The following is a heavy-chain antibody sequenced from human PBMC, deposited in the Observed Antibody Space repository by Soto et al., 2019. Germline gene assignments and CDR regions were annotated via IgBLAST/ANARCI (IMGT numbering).Heavy chain of an antibody. CDR3: ARDLHEIVATIQFVY. J-gene: IGHJ4*02. V-gene: IGHV1-18*01. CDR1: GYTFTSYG. D-gene: IGHD5-12*01. CDR2: ISAYNGNT. Sequence: ASVKVSCKASGYTFTSYGISWVRQAPGQGLEWMGWISAYNGNTNYAQKLQGRVTMTTDTSTSTAYMELRSLRSDDTAVYYCARDLHEIVATIQFVYWGQGTLVTVSS.